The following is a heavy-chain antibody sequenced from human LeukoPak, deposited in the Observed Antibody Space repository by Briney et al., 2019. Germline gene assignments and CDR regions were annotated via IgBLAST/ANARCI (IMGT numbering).Heavy chain of an antibody. D-gene: IGHD3-22*01. CDR3: AAPAGETDDSIAY. V-gene: IGHV4-59*01. CDR2: IYYSGST. Sequence: PSETLSLTCTVSGGSISSYYWSWIRQPPGKGLEWIGYIYYSGSTNYNPSLKSRVTISVDTSKNQFSLKLSSVTAADTAVYYCAAPAGETDDSIAYWGQGTLVTVSS. CDR1: GGSISSYY. J-gene: IGHJ4*02.